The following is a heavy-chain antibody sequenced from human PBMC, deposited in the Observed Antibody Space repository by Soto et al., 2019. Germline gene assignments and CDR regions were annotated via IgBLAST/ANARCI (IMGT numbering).Heavy chain of an antibody. CDR1: GYTFTSYD. V-gene: IGHV1-8*01. D-gene: IGHD3-10*01. CDR3: ARGRRGGRGFDP. J-gene: IGHJ5*02. CDR2: MNPNSGNT. Sequence: QVQLVQCGAEVKKPGASVKVSCKASGYTFTSYDINWVRQATGQGLEWMGCMNPNSGNTGYAQKFQGRVTMTRNTSLSTAYMELSSLRSEDTAVHYCARGRRGGRGFDPWGQGTLVTVSS.